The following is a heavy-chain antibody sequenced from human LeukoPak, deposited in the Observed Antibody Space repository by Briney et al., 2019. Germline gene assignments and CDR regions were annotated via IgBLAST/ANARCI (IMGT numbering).Heavy chain of an antibody. CDR2: ISYDGSNK. CDR1: GFTFSSYG. V-gene: IGHV3-30*18. CDR3: AKFSGNNY. Sequence: GGSLRLSCAASGFTFSSYGMHWVRQAPGKGPEWVAVISYDGSNKYYADSVKGRFTISRDNSKNTLYLQMNSLRAEDTAVYYCAKFSGNNYWGQGTLVTVSS. D-gene: IGHD3-10*01. J-gene: IGHJ4*02.